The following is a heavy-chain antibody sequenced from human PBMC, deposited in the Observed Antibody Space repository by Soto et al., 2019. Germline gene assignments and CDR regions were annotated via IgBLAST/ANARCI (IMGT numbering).Heavy chain of an antibody. CDR2: INHRGST. D-gene: IGHD6-13*01. CDR3: ARCLSVGRSWYGAFDI. J-gene: IGHJ3*02. V-gene: IGHV4-34*01. CDR1: VGSFSGYY. Sequence: QVQLQQWGAGLLKPSETLSLTCAVYVGSFSGYYWSWIRQPPGKGLEWIGEINHRGSTNYIPSLKSRVTMSVDTSKNQFSLRLSSVTAADTAVYYCARCLSVGRSWYGAFDICGHGTMVTVSS.